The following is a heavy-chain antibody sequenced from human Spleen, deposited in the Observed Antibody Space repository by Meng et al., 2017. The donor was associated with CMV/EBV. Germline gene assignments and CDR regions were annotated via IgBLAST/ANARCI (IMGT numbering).Heavy chain of an antibody. CDR1: EFSFGSNF. J-gene: IGHJ4*02. Sequence: SCAASEFSFGSNFMSLVRQAPGKGLGWVSVIYSRGDTHYADPVSDRFTISRDNSKNTLYLQMNSLRAEDTAVYYCLRKTDSSGHGNYWGQGTLVTVSS. V-gene: IGHV3-53*01. CDR3: LRKTDSSGHGNY. CDR2: IYSRGDT. D-gene: IGHD3-22*01.